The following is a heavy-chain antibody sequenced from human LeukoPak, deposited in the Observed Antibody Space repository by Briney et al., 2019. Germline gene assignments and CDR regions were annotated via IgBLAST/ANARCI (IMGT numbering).Heavy chain of an antibody. D-gene: IGHD3-10*01. CDR3: AKPRGDYYASGTYYGAFDI. V-gene: IGHV3-53*01. Sequence: PGGSLRLSCAASGFTVSSNFLSWVRQPPGKGLEWVSDIYSGGSAYYADSVKGRFTISRDNSKNTLYLQMNSLSAGDTAIYYCAKPRGDYYASGTYYGAFDIWGQGTMVTVSS. CDR1: GFTVSSNF. J-gene: IGHJ3*02. CDR2: IYSGGSA.